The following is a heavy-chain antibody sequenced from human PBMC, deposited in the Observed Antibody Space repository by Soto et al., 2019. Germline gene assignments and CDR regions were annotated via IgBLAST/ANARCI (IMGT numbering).Heavy chain of an antibody. Sequence: SEALSLTCTVSGGSISSFYWIWIRQPPGKGLEWIGNVFYSGSTIYNPSLKSRVTISVDTSKNQFSLKLSSVTAADTAVYYCARHRAAEYYFDYWGQGTLVTVSS. V-gene: IGHV4-59*08. CDR3: ARHRAAEYYFDY. J-gene: IGHJ4*02. CDR1: GGSISSFY. CDR2: VFYSGST.